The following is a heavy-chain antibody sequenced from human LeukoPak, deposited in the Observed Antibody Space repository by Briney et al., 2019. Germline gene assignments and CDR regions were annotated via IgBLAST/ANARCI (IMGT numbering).Heavy chain of an antibody. CDR1: GYSFTDYY. V-gene: IGHV1-2*02. D-gene: IGHD3-10*01. CDR2: ISPRSGDT. Sequence: ASVKVSCKASGYSFTDYYMHWVRQAPGQGLEWMGWISPRSGDTSYAQKFQGRVTKTRDTSINTVDMDLSGLTSDDTAVFYCARGREIHGGSDTKLDDYWGQGTLVTVSS. CDR3: ARGREIHGGSDTKLDDY. J-gene: IGHJ4*02.